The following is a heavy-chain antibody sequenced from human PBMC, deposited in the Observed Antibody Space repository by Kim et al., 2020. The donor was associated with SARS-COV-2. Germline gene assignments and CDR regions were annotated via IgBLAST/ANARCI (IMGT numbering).Heavy chain of an antibody. CDR2: IWYDGSNK. CDR1: GFTFSSYG. D-gene: IGHD3-10*01. J-gene: IGHJ4*02. CDR3: ARDRNYYGSGSYYKTFDY. V-gene: IGHV3-33*01. Sequence: GGSLRLSCAASGFTFSSYGMHWVRQAPGKGLEWVAVIWYDGSNKYYADSVKGRFTISRDNSKNTLYLQMNSLRAEDTAVYYCARDRNYYGSGSYYKTFDYWSQGTLVTVSS.